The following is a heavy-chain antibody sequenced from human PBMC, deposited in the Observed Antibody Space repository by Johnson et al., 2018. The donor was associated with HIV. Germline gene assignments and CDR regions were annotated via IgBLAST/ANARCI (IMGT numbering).Heavy chain of an antibody. CDR1: GFTFNSYA. D-gene: IGHD1-1*01. CDR3: ARAEPWDRRHYAFDI. CDR2: IYSGGDT. V-gene: IGHV3-66*01. J-gene: IGHJ3*02. Sequence: VLLVESGGGVVQPGRSLRLFCAASGFTFNSYAMHWVRQAPGKGLEWVSVIYSGGDTYYADSMRGRLTISRDNSKNTVYLQMNSLRAEDTAVYYCARAEPWDRRHYAFDIWGQGTVVTVSS.